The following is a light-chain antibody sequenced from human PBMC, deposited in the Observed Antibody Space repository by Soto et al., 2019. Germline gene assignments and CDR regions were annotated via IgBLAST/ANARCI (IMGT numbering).Light chain of an antibody. CDR3: QQCGTSPWT. CDR1: QSVSSSF. Sequence: EIVLTQSPGTLSLSPGERATLSCRASQSVSSSFFAWYQQKPGQPPKLLIYGASTRATGIPDRYSGSGSGTDFTLTISRLEPEDFAMYYCQQCGTSPWTFGQGTKVEIK. V-gene: IGKV3-20*01. J-gene: IGKJ1*01. CDR2: GAS.